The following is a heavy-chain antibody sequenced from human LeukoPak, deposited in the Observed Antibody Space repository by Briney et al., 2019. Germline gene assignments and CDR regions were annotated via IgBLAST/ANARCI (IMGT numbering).Heavy chain of an antibody. D-gene: IGHD6-19*01. CDR3: ALGSSGWRNAFDI. J-gene: IGHJ3*02. Sequence: SCMASGGTFSSYAMSWVRQAPGKGLEWVSAISGSGGSTYYADSVKGRFTIPRDNSKNTLYLQMNSLRAEDTAVYYCALGSSGWRNAFDIWGQGTMVTVSS. V-gene: IGHV3-23*01. CDR1: GGTFSSYA. CDR2: ISGSGGST.